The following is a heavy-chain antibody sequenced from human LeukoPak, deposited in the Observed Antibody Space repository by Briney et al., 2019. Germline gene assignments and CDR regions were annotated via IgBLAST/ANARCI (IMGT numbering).Heavy chain of an antibody. D-gene: IGHD3-9*01. CDR1: GGSISSSSYY. Sequence: SETLSLTCTVSGGSISSSSYYGCWIRQPPGKGLEWIGSIYYSGSTYYNPSLKSRVTISVDTSKNQFSLKLSSVTAADTAVYYCARDFLYYDILTGSVAAMDVWGKGTTVTVSS. V-gene: IGHV4-39*02. J-gene: IGHJ6*03. CDR2: IYYSGST. CDR3: ARDFLYYDILTGSVAAMDV.